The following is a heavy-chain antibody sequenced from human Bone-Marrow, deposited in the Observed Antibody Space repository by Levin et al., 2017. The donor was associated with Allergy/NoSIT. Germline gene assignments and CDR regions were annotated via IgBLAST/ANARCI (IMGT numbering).Heavy chain of an antibody. Sequence: SGGSLRLSCKAAGSSFNTFNTFWIGWVRQMPGKGLEWMAIIYPGDSDARYSPSFQGHVTISVDKSINTAYLQWGSLKASDTAMYYCVRRRGGYEGYYFDYWGQGTLVTVSS. CDR1: GSSFNTFNTFW. D-gene: IGHD5-12*01. CDR2: IYPGDSDA. J-gene: IGHJ4*02. CDR3: VRRRGGYEGYYFDY. V-gene: IGHV5-51*01.